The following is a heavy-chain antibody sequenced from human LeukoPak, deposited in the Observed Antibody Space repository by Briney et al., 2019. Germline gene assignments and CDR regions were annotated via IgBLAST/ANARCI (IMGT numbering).Heavy chain of an antibody. CDR2: INHSGST. Sequence: SETLSLTCAVYGGSFSGYYWSWIRQPPGKGLECIGEINHSGSTNYNPSLKRRVTISVAKSTNHFLLKLSSVTAADTAVYYCARNVGRYCSGGSRLDYWGQGTLVTVSS. CDR1: GGSFSGYY. CDR3: ARNVGRYCSGGSRLDY. J-gene: IGHJ4*02. V-gene: IGHV4-34*01. D-gene: IGHD2-15*01.